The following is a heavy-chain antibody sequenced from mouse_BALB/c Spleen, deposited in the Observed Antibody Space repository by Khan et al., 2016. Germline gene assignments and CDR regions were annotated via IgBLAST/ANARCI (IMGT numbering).Heavy chain of an antibody. CDR3: AKVWGGYAFAY. Sequence: VQLQQSGAELVKPGASVKLSCTASGFNIKDTYMHWVKQRPEQGLEWLGRIDPANGNTKYDPKFQGKATITADTSSHTAYLQLSSLTSEDTAVSYCAKVWGGYAFAYWGQGTLVTVSA. D-gene: IGHD1-2*01. V-gene: IGHV14-3*02. CDR1: GFNIKDTY. CDR2: IDPANGNT. J-gene: IGHJ3*01.